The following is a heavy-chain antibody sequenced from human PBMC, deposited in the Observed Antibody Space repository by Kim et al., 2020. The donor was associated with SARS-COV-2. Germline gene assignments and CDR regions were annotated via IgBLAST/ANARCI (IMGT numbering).Heavy chain of an antibody. D-gene: IGHD1-26*01. V-gene: IGHV3-30*02. J-gene: IGHJ6*02. Sequence: ADSGRSRFTISEDNSKDTLYLQMDSLTTEDTAVYYWAKDQVVGATYYGMDVWGQGTTVTVSS. CDR3: AKDQVVGATYYGMDV.